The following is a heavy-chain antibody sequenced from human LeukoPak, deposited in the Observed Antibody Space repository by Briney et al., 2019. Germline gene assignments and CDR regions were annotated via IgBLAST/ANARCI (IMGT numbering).Heavy chain of an antibody. CDR2: ISSSSSYI. CDR3: ARGISEYSSSEGDDY. D-gene: IGHD6-6*01. J-gene: IGHJ4*02. V-gene: IGHV3-21*01. Sequence: SGGSLRLSCAASGFTFSSYSMNWVRQAPGKGLEWVSSISSSSSYIYYADSVKGRFTISRDNAKNSLYLQMSSLRAEDTAVYYCARGISEYSSSEGDDYWGQGTLVTVSS. CDR1: GFTFSSYS.